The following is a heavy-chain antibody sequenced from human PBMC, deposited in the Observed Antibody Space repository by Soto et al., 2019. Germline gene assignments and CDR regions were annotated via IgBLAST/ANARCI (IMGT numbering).Heavy chain of an antibody. CDR1: GGSISSGDYY. D-gene: IGHD3-10*01. CDR2: IYYSGST. CDR3: ARVLVREPSPGRPPSWFDP. J-gene: IGHJ5*02. V-gene: IGHV4-30-4*01. Sequence: SETLSLTCTVSGGSISSGDYYWSWIRQPPGKGLEWIGYIYYSGSTYYNPSLKSRVTISVDTSKNQFSLKLSSVTAADTAVYYCARVLVREPSPGRPPSWFDPWGQGTLVTVSS.